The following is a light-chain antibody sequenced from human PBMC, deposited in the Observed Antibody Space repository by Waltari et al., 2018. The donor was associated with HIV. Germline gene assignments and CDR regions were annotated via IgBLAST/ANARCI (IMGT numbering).Light chain of an antibody. Sequence: DIQMTQSPSSLSASVGDRVTITCRASQNIDNFLTWYQHKSGKAPTLLISGTSALQSGVPERFTASGSGTDFTLTINSLQPEDFATYFCLQGYSTPLTFGPGTKVDIK. J-gene: IGKJ3*01. CDR3: LQGYSTPLT. CDR1: QNIDNF. V-gene: IGKV1-39*01. CDR2: GTS.